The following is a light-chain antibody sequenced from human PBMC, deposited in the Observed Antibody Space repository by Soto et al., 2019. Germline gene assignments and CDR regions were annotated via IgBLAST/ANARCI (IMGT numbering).Light chain of an antibody. V-gene: IGKV3-20*01. CDR3: QQYGPSPMYT. CDR2: GAS. CDR1: QTASSSY. J-gene: IGKJ2*01. Sequence: EIVLTQSPGTLSLSPGERATLSCRASQTASSSYLAWYQQKPGQAPRLLIYGASTRATGIPGRFSGSASGTDFTLTISRLEPEDFAVYYCQQYGPSPMYTFGQGTNLEIK.